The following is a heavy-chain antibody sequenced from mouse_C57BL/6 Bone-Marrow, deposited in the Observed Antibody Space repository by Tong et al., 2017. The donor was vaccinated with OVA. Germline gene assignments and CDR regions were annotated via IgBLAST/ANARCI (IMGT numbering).Heavy chain of an antibody. CDR1: GFSLTSYG. V-gene: IGHV2-4-1*01. CDR2: IWSGGST. J-gene: IGHJ4*01. Sequence: VQLKQSGPGLVQPSQSLSITCTVSGFSLTSYGVHWVRQSPGKGLEWLGVIWSGGSTDYNAAFLSRLSISKDNSKSQVFLKLNSLQTDDTATYLYPRDAMDYWGQGTSVTVSS. CDR3: PRDAMDY.